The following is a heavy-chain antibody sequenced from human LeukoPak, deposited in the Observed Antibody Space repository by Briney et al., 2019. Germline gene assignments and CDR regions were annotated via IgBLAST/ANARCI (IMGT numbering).Heavy chain of an antibody. CDR1: GHTFTGYY. J-gene: IGHJ6*03. V-gene: IGHV1-2*06. CDR2: INPNSGGT. D-gene: IGHD3-10*01. Sequence: ASVKVSCKASGHTFTGYYMHWVRQAPGQGLEWMGRINPNSGGTNYAQKFQGRVTMTRDTSISTAYMELSRLRSDDTAVYYCARKKMVRGAASVGYYYYYMDVWGKGTTVTVSS. CDR3: ARKKMVRGAASVGYYYYYMDV.